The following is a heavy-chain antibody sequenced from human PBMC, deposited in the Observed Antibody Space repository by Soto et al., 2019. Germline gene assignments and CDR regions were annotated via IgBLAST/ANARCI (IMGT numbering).Heavy chain of an antibody. J-gene: IGHJ4*02. D-gene: IGHD3-9*01. CDR1: ECNCISHW. Sequence: GGPLRLSYAASECNCISHWMSWVRKAPGKGLEWVANIKQDGSEKYYVDSVKGRFTISRDNAKNSLFLQINSLRAEDTAIYYCARDGDVLTLYYFAFWGQGTPVTVSS. CDR2: IKQDGSEK. V-gene: IGHV3-7*01. CDR3: ARDGDVLTLYYFAF.